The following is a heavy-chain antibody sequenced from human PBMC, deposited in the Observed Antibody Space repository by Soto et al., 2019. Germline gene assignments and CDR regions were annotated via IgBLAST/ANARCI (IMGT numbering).Heavy chain of an antibody. CDR3: ARAQGYFDS. CDR1: GDSVFSNSAA. Sequence: PSETLSLTCVISGDSVFSNSAAWDWIRQSPSRGLEWLGRTYYRSKWYNDYAVSVKSRITINVETSRNQISLQLNSVTPEDTAVYYCARAQGYFDSWGQGTLVTVSS. CDR2: TYYRSKWYN. J-gene: IGHJ4*02. V-gene: IGHV6-1*01.